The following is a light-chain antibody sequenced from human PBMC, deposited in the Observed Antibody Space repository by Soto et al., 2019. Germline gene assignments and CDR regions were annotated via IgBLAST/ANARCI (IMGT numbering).Light chain of an antibody. J-gene: IGKJ2*01. CDR2: GAS. CDR1: QSVSSSY. Sequence: EIVLTQSPGTLSLSPGERATLSCRASQSVSSSYLAWYQQKPGQAPRLLIYGASSMATGIPDRFSGSGSGTDFNLTISRLEPEDFAVYYCQQYGSSSYTFGQGTKLEIK. CDR3: QQYGSSSYT. V-gene: IGKV3-20*01.